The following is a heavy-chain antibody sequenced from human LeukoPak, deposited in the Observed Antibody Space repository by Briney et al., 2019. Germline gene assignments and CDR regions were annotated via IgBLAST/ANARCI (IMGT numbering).Heavy chain of an antibody. J-gene: IGHJ6*04. V-gene: IGHV3-74*01. D-gene: IGHD3-10*02. CDR3: AELGITMIGGV. CDR1: GFTFSSYW. CDR2: INSDGSST. Sequence: GGSLRLSCAAFGFTFSSYWMHWVRQAPGKGLVWVSRINSDGSSTSYADSVKGRFTISRDNAKNTLYLQMNSLRAEDTAVYYCAELGITMIGGVWGKGTTVTISS.